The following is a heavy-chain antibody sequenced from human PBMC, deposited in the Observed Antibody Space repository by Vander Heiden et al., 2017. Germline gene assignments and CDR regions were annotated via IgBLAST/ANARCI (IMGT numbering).Heavy chain of an antibody. V-gene: IGHV3-48*03. D-gene: IGHD5-18*01. Sequence: AQLVESGGGLVQPGGSLRLSCASSGFTFDSYELNWVRQAPGKGLEWVSYISSSGSTIYYVDSGKGRYTISRDNTKNSLYLQMNRPSDEETAVYYCARDGGIQLWKRGAFDIWGQGAMV. J-gene: IGHJ3*02. CDR1: GFTFDSYE. CDR3: ARDGGIQLWKRGAFDI. CDR2: ISSSGSTI.